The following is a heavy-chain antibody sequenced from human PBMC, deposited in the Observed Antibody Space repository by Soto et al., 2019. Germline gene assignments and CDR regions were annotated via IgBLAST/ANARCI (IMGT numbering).Heavy chain of an antibody. Sequence: HGESLKISCKGSGYSLTSYWSSWVLQMPGKCLAWMGRIDPSDSYTNYSPSFPGPVTISADKSISTAYLQWSSLKASDTAMYYCARHKFLGSASSPVSWFDPWGQGTLVTVSS. CDR1: GYSLTSYW. CDR2: IDPSDSYT. CDR3: ARHKFLGSASSPVSWFDP. V-gene: IGHV5-10-1*01. J-gene: IGHJ5*02. D-gene: IGHD3-10*01.